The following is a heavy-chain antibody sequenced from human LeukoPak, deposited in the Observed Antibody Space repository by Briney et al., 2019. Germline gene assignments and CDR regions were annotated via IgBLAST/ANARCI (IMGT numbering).Heavy chain of an antibody. D-gene: IGHD3-22*01. CDR1: GFTFSNYG. CDR2: ISYDGSRK. V-gene: IGHV3-30*04. CDR3: ARDMSGYYTFDC. J-gene: IGHJ5*01. Sequence: GRSLRLSCAASGFTFSNYGFHWVRRAPGQGLEWVAAISYDGSRKWFSDSVKGRFTISRDNSKNMVYLQMNSLRPEDTAVYYCARDMSGYYTFDCWGQGTLVTVSS.